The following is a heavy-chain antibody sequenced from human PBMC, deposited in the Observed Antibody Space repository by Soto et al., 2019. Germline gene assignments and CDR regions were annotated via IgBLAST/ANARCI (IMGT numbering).Heavy chain of an antibody. CDR3: VRANYFDF. V-gene: IGHV4-59*01. CDR1: GGSINPYY. CDR2: IYYRGSA. J-gene: IGHJ4*02. Sequence: QVQLQESGPGQVKPSETLSLTCTVSGGSINPYYWSWIRQPPGKGLEWIGSIYYRGSANNNPSLKSRLTISVDTSKNQFSLKLNSVTAADTALYYCVRANYFDFWGQGTLVTVSS.